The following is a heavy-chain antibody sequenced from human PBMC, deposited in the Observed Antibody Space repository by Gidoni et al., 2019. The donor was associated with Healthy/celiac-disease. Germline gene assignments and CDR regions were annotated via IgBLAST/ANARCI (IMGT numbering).Heavy chain of an antibody. CDR2: IYPGDSDT. CDR3: ARVLLRVIYDSSGQHFDY. J-gene: IGHJ4*02. Sequence: EVQLGQSGAEVKKPGASLKLSCKGPGYGFTSYWIGWVRQMPGQALEWMWIIYPGDSDTRYSPSFQGQVTISADKSISTVYLQLSSLKASDTAMYYCARVLLRVIYDSSGQHFDYWGQGTLVTVSS. CDR1: GYGFTSYW. V-gene: IGHV5-51*01. D-gene: IGHD3-22*01.